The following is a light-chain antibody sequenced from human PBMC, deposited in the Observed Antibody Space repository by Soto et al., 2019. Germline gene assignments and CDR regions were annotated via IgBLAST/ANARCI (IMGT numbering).Light chain of an antibody. V-gene: IGKV1-5*01. J-gene: IGKJ1*01. CDR3: QQYDSYLWT. CDR1: QSISSW. CDR2: DAS. Sequence: DIQMTQSPSTLSASVGDRVTITCRASQSISSWLAWYQQKPGKAPQLLIYDASILDSGVPSRFSGSESGTEFTLTISSLQPDDFATYFCQQYDSYLWTFGQGTKVEIK.